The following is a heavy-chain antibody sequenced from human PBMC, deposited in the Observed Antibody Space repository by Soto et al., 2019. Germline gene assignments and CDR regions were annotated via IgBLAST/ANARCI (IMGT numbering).Heavy chain of an antibody. Sequence: EVQLVESGGNLVQPGGSLRLSCAASGFIFSDHYMNWVRQAPGKGLEWVGRSRNKPNSYTTEYAASVKDRFTISRDDSXNSLYLQMNSLKPEDTAVYHCARGGSWYGSWYFDLWGRGTLVTVSS. CDR2: SRNKPNSYTT. J-gene: IGHJ2*01. V-gene: IGHV3-72*01. CDR3: ARGGSWYGSWYFDL. D-gene: IGHD6-13*01. CDR1: GFIFSDHY.